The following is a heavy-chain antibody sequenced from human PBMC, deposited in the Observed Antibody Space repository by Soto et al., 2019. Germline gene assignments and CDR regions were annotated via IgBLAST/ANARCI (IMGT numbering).Heavy chain of an antibody. CDR3: ARRSSSRDYYYGMDV. CDR1: GFTFDDYA. D-gene: IGHD6-6*01. Sequence: GGSLRLSCAASGFTFDDYAMHWVRQAPGKGLEWVSGISWNSGSIGYADSVKGRFTISRDNAKNSLYLQMNSLRAEDTALYYCARRSSSRDYYYGMDVWGHGTTVTVSS. J-gene: IGHJ6*02. CDR2: ISWNSGSI. V-gene: IGHV3-9*01.